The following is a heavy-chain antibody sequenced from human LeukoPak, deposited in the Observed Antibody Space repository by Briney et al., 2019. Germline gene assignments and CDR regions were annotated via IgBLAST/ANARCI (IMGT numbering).Heavy chain of an antibody. CDR2: FDPEDGET. CDR3: ARDRYCSGGSCYYGYYYGMDV. Sequence: ASVKVSCKVSGYTLTELSMHWVRQAPGKGLEWMGGFDPEDGETIYAQKFQGRVTMTTDTSTSTAYMELRSLRSDDTAVYYCARDRYCSGGSCYYGYYYGMDVWGQGTTVTVSS. J-gene: IGHJ6*02. V-gene: IGHV1-24*01. D-gene: IGHD2-15*01. CDR1: GYTLTELS.